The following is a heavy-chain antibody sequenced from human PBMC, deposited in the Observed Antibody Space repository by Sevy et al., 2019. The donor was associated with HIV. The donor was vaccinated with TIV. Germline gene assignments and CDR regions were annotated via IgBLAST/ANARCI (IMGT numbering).Heavy chain of an antibody. D-gene: IGHD4-17*01. V-gene: IGHV1-3*01. CDR3: ARKPRGGTVFDY. CDR2: INAANGDT. Sequence: ASVKVSCKASGYTFTSYAIHWVRQAPGQGLEWMGGINAANGDTQYLQRFQGRVTITTDTSASTAYMELSSLTSEEPAVYYCARKPRGGTVFDYWGQGTLVTVSS. J-gene: IGHJ4*02. CDR1: GYTFTSYA.